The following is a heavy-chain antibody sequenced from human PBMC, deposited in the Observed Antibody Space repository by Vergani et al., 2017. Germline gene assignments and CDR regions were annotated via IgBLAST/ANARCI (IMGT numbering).Heavy chain of an antibody. CDR1: GFTFSSYG. D-gene: IGHD5-18*01. CDR2: IWYDGSNK. J-gene: IGHJ6*02. V-gene: IGHV3-33*03. CDR3: AKDIRGYFSTNYYYGMDV. Sequence: VQLVESGGGLVQPGGSLRLSCAASGFTFSSYGMHWVRQAPGKGLEWVAVIWYDGSNKYYADSVKGRFTISRDNSKNSLYLQMNSLRTEDTALYYCAKDIRGYFSTNYYYGMDVWGQGTTVTVSS.